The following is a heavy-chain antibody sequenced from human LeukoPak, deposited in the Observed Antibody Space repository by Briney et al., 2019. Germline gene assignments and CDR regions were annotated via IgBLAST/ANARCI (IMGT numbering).Heavy chain of an antibody. CDR2: IYPGDSDT. J-gene: IGHJ4*02. V-gene: IGHV5-51*01. CDR3: ARHKERVTFGESFDY. Sequence: GESLQISCKVSGDNFASYWIGWVRQMPGKGLERMGIIYPGDSDTRYSPSFQGQVTISADKSISTAYLQWSSLKASDTAMYYCARHKERVTFGESFDYWGQGTLVTVSS. CDR1: GDNFASYW. D-gene: IGHD3-10*01.